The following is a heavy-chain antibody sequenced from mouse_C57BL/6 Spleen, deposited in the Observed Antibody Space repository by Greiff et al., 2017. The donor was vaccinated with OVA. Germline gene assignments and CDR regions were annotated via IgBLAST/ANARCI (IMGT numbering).Heavy chain of an antibody. Sequence: QVQLQQSGAELVKPGASVKLSCKASGYTFTSYWMHWVKQRPGRGLEWIGRIDPNSGGTKYNEKFKSKATLTVDKPSSTAYMQLSSLTSEDSAVYYCARIYDGYYYAMDYWGQGTSVTVSS. V-gene: IGHV1-72*01. CDR2: IDPNSGGT. D-gene: IGHD2-3*01. CDR1: GYTFTSYW. J-gene: IGHJ4*01. CDR3: ARIYDGYYYAMDY.